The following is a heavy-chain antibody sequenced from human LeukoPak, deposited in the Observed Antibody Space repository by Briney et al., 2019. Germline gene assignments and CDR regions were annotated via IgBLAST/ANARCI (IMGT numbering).Heavy chain of an antibody. CDR1: GYSFTSYW. D-gene: IGHD1/OR15-1a*01. V-gene: IGHV5-51*01. J-gene: IGHJ3*02. CDR3: ARPRFSAGTGAFDI. CDR2: IYPGDSDA. Sequence: GESLKIPCKGSGYSFTSYWIGWVRQMPGKGLEWMGIIYPGDSDATYSPSFQGQVTISADKSISTAYLQWSSLRASDTAMYYCARPRFSAGTGAFDIWGQGTMVTVSS.